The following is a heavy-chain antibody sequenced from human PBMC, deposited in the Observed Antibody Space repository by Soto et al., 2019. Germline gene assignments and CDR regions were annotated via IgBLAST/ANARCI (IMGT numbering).Heavy chain of an antibody. CDR1: EYSFTSYW. Sequence: GESLKISCKASEYSFTSYWIGWVRQMPGKGLEWMGIIYPGDSNTRYSPSFQGKVTITADTSISTAYLQWSSLKASDTAMYYCARDSGDYAFAIWGQGTMVTVSS. V-gene: IGHV5-51*01. D-gene: IGHD2-21*02. CDR3: ARDSGDYAFAI. CDR2: IYPGDSNT. J-gene: IGHJ3*02.